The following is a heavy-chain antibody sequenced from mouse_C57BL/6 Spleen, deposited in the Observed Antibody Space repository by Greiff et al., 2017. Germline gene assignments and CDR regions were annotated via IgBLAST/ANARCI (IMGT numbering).Heavy chain of an antibody. CDR1: GYAFSSYW. CDR3: ATIYDGYAMDY. CDR2: IYPGDGDT. J-gene: IGHJ4*01. V-gene: IGHV1-80*01. D-gene: IGHD2-3*01. Sequence: VQLQQSGAELVKPGASVKISCKASGYAFSSYWMNWVKQRPGKGLEWIGQIYPGDGDTNYNGKFKGKATLTADKSSSTAYMQLSSLTSEDSAVYFCATIYDGYAMDYWGQGTSVTVSS.